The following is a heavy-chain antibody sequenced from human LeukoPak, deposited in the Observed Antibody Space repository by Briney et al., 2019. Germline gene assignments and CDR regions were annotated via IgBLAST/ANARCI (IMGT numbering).Heavy chain of an antibody. J-gene: IGHJ4*02. CDR1: GFTFSSYA. V-gene: IGHV3-23*01. D-gene: IGHD6-13*01. CDR3: AKDVAAAGHTVFDY. CDR2: ISGGGGSK. Sequence: PGGSLRLSCAASGFTFSSYAMSWVRQAPGKGLEWVSAISGGGGSKYYADSVKGRFTISRDNSKNTLYLQMSSLRAEDTAVYYCAKDVAAAGHTVFDYWGQGTLVTVSS.